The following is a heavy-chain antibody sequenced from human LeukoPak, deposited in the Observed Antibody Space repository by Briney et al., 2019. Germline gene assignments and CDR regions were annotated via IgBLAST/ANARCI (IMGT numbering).Heavy chain of an antibody. J-gene: IGHJ4*02. Sequence: KPSETLSLTCTVSGGSISSYCWSWIRQPPGMGLEWIGYIYYSGITNYNPSLKSQVTISVDTSKNQFSLNLSSATAADTAVYYCARRGLYDSTGYYSFDHWGQGTLVTVSS. CDR2: IYYSGIT. V-gene: IGHV4-59*08. CDR1: GGSISSYC. CDR3: ARRGLYDSTGYYSFDH. D-gene: IGHD3-22*01.